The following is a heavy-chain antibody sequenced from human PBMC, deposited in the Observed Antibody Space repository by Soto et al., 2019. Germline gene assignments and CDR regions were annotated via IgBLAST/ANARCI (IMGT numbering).Heavy chain of an antibody. J-gene: IGHJ5*02. Sequence: SETLSLTCAVYGGSFSGYYWIWIRQPPGKGLEWIGEINHSGSTNYNPSLKSRVTISVDTSKNQFSLKLSSVTAADTAVYYCARGLGTTVTTEWFDPWGQGTLVTVSS. CDR1: GGSFSGYY. CDR2: INHSGST. D-gene: IGHD4-17*01. CDR3: ARGLGTTVTTEWFDP. V-gene: IGHV4-34*01.